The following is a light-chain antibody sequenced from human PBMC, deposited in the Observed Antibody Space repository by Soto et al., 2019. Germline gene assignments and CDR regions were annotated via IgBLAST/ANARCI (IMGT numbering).Light chain of an antibody. CDR2: WAS. Sequence: DIVMTQSPDSLAVSLGERATINCKSSQSVLYSSNNKNHLAWYQQKPGQPPKLLIYWASTRESGVPDRFSDSGSGTDFTLTISSLQAEDVAVYYCQQYYNTPGFGQGTKLEIK. V-gene: IGKV4-1*01. CDR3: QQYYNTPG. CDR1: QSVLYSSNNKNH. J-gene: IGKJ2*03.